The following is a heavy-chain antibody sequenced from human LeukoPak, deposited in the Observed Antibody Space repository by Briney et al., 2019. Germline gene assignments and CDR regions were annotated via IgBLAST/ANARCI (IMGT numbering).Heavy chain of an antibody. J-gene: IGHJ6*04. CDR3: ARDRKPWVTMVRGVIIVYGMDV. Sequence: ASVKVSCKASGYTFTSYGISWVRQAPGQGLEWMGWISAYDGNTNYAQKLQGRVTMTTDTSTSTAYMELRSLRSHDTAVYYCARDRKPWVTMVRGVIIVYGMDVWGTGTTVTVSS. D-gene: IGHD3-10*01. CDR2: ISAYDGNT. CDR1: GYTFTSYG. V-gene: IGHV1-18*04.